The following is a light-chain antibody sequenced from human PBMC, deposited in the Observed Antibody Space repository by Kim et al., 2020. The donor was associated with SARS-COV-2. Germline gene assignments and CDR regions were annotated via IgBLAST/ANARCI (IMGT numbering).Light chain of an antibody. CDR3: QSADSSALGV. CDR1: ALPKQY. J-gene: IGLJ3*02. Sequence: SYELTQPPSVSVSPGQTARITCSGDALPKQYAYWYQQKPGQAPVLVIYKDSERPSGIPERFSGSSSGTTVTLTISGVQAEDEADYYCQSADSSALGVFGG. CDR2: KDS. V-gene: IGLV3-25*03.